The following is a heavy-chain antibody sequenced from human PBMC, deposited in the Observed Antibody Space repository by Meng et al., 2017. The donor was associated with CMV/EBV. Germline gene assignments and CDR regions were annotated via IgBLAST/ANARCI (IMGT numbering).Heavy chain of an antibody. J-gene: IGHJ4*02. CDR1: GFTFSSYA. Sequence: GGSLRLSCAASGFTFSSYAMHWVRQAPGKGLEWVAVISYDGSNKYYADSVKGRFTISRDNSKNTLYLQMNSLRAEDTAVYYCARDRIAVAGTSGSFDYWGQGTLVTVSP. CDR2: ISYDGSNK. V-gene: IGHV3-30*04. D-gene: IGHD6-19*01. CDR3: ARDRIAVAGTSGSFDY.